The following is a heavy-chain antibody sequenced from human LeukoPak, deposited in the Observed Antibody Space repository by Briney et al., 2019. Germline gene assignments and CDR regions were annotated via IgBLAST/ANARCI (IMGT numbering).Heavy chain of an antibody. CDR3: ARGAFGVVIPSAYYFDY. V-gene: IGHV3-30*02. J-gene: IGHJ4*02. CDR1: AFTFSDYG. Sequence: GGLLRLSCAASAFTFSDYGMHWVRQAPGKGLEWVAFIRFDESNKYYADSVKGRFTISRDNSKNTLFLQMSSLRAQDTAVYYCARGAFGVVIPSAYYFDYWGQGTLVTVSS. CDR2: IRFDESNK. D-gene: IGHD3-3*01.